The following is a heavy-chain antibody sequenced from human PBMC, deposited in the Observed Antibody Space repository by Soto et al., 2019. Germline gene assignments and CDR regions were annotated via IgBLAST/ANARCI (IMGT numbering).Heavy chain of an antibody. CDR2: ISAYNGNT. J-gene: IGHJ4*02. CDR1: GYTFTNHG. V-gene: IGHV1-18*01. CDR3: ARESYDY. Sequence: VSVKVSCKASGYTFTNHGISWVRQAPGQGLEWMGWISAYNGNTKYAQNLQGRVTMTTDTSTSTAYMELRSLRSDDTAVYFCARESYDYWGQGTLVTVSS.